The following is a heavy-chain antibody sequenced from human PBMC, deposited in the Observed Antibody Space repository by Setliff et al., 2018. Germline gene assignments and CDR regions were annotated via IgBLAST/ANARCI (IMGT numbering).Heavy chain of an antibody. J-gene: IGHJ6*03. V-gene: IGHV1-69*05. CDR3: ARGDFYYYFYMDV. CDR1: GGTFSNYG. CDR2: TIPLFGTT. Sequence: SVKVSCKASGGTFSNYGVSWVRQAPGQGLEWMGGTIPLFGTTDYAQKFHGRVTIITDESTSTAYMELSSLKSEDTAMYYCARGDFYYYFYMDVWGKGTTVTVSS.